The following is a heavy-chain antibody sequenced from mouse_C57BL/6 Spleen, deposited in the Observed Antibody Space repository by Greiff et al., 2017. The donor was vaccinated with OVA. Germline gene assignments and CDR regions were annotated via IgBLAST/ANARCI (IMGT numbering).Heavy chain of an antibody. CDR3: TRYYYGSSYPYAMDY. CDR1: GYTFTDYE. Sequence: VQLQQSGAELVRPGASVTLSCKASGYTFTDYEMHWVKQTPVHGLEWIGAIDPETGGTAYNQKFKGKAILTADKSSSTAYMELRSLTSEDSAVYYCTRYYYGSSYPYAMDYWGQGTSVTVSS. CDR2: IDPETGGT. J-gene: IGHJ4*01. D-gene: IGHD1-1*01. V-gene: IGHV1-15*01.